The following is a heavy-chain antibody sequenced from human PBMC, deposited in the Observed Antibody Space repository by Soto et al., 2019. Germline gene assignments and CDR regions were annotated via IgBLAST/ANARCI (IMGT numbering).Heavy chain of an antibody. V-gene: IGHV3-30*18. CDR3: VKERECEHSNGWPQGC. CDR2: IYGDGSKK. Sequence: VQLVESGGGVLQPGRALRLSCAVSGFRFSGYGMHWVRQATGKGLEGLAAIYGDGSKKYFGDSVKGRFTISRDNSKNTLDLPIDGLGVEDTAVYYCVKERECEHSNGWPQGCWGQGTKVTVSS. D-gene: IGHD6-25*01. CDR1: GFRFSGYG. J-gene: IGHJ4*02.